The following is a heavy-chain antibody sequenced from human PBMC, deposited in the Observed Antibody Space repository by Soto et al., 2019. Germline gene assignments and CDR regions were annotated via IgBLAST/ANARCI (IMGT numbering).Heavy chain of an antibody. CDR3: VRQAKLTSVTANVGYYYGLDI. Sequence: GGSLRLSCAASGFIFSDGDMSWVRQAPGKGQEWVSVIGGSGGGTYYADPVKGRFTISRDSSKDTLYLQTDSLRPEDTALYFCVRQAKLTSVTANVGYYYGLDIWGQGTTVTVSS. J-gene: IGHJ6*02. CDR1: GFIFSDGD. V-gene: IGHV3-23*01. D-gene: IGHD4-4*01. CDR2: IGGSGGGT.